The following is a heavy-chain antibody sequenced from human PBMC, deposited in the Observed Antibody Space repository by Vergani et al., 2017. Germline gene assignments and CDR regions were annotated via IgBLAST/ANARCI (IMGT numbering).Heavy chain of an antibody. Sequence: EVQLVESGGGLVKPGGSLRLSCTASGFTFGYYAMDWFRQAPGQGLEWVGGIRSKAYGQATIYAASVKGRFTISRDDYKSIAYLQMNNLQTEDTAMYYCVRDQVTMLRGSDALDIWGQGTMVTVSS. J-gene: IGHJ3*02. D-gene: IGHD3-10*01. V-gene: IGHV3-49*05. CDR3: VRDQVTMLRGSDALDI. CDR2: IRSKAYGQAT. CDR1: GFTFGYYA.